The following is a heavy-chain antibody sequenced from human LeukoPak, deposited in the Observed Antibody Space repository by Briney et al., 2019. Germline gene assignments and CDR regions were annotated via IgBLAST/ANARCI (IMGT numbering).Heavy chain of an antibody. Sequence: GGSLRLSCAASGFTFSSYAMSWVRQAPGKGLEWVSAISGSGGSTYYADSVKGRFTISRDNSKNTLYLQTNSLRAEDTAVYYCAKSIRRGSYYFFDYWGQGTLVTVSS. V-gene: IGHV3-23*01. CDR3: AKSIRRGSYYFFDY. J-gene: IGHJ4*02. CDR1: GFTFSSYA. CDR2: ISGSGGST. D-gene: IGHD1-26*01.